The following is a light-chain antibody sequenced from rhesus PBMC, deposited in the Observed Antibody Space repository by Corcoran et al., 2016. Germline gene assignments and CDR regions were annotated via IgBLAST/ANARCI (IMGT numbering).Light chain of an antibody. CDR2: GAS. J-gene: IGKJ4*01. Sequence: DIQMTQSPSSLSASVGDRVTVTCRASQGINKALSWYQQQPGNAPTLLIYGASSLQTEVSSRFNGSGSGTHYTLTIRILQPEDVATCYCLQDYTTPLTFGGGTKVEIK. V-gene: IGKV1-94*01. CDR3: LQDYTTPLT. CDR1: QGINKA.